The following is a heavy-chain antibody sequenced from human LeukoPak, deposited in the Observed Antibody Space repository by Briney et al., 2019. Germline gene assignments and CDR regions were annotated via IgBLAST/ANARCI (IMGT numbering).Heavy chain of an antibody. CDR3: ARASKAYGSGTPPDY. V-gene: IGHV4-59*01. D-gene: IGHD3-10*01. CDR2: IYYSGST. J-gene: IGHJ4*02. CDR1: GGSISSYY. Sequence: SETLSLTCTDSGGSISSYYWSWIRQPPGKGLEWIGYIYYSGSTNYNPSLKSRVTISVDTSKNQFSLKLSSVTAADTAVYYCARASKAYGSGTPPDYWGQGTLVTVSS.